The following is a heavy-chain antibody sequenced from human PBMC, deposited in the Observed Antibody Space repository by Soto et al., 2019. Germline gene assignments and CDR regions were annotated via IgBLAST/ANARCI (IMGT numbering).Heavy chain of an antibody. V-gene: IGHV1-46*01. J-gene: IGHJ6*02. CDR2: INPSGGST. CDR1: GYTFTSYY. D-gene: IGHD6-19*01. CDR3: ARDLGGIAVATTYYYGMDV. Sequence: ASVKVSCKASGYTFTSYYMHWVRQAPGQGLEWMGIINPSGGSTSYAQKFQGRVTMTRDTSTSTVYMELSSLRSEDTAVYYCARDLGGIAVATTYYYGMDVRGQGTTDTGSS.